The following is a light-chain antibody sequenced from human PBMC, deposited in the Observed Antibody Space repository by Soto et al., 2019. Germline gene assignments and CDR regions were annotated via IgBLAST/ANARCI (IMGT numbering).Light chain of an antibody. V-gene: IGKV1-39*01. CDR1: QSIGGD. J-gene: IGKJ1*01. CDR2: AAA. CDR3: QQSSTFPWT. Sequence: DIQMTQSPSSLSASVGDRVNITCRASQSIGGDLNWYQQKPGRAPHLLIYAAATLQGGVPSRFSGTGSGTDFTLTISSLQPEDVATYHCQQSSTFPWTFGQGTKVEMK.